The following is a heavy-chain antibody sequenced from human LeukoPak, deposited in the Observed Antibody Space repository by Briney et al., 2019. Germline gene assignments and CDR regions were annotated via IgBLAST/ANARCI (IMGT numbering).Heavy chain of an antibody. J-gene: IGHJ3*02. Sequence: SETLSLTCTVSGCSISSSSYYWGWIRPPPGKGLEWIGSIYYSGSTYYNPSLKSRVTISVDTSKNQFSLKLSSVTAADTAVYYCARLSFGVTENAFDIWGQGTMVTVSS. CDR3: ARLSFGVTENAFDI. CDR2: IYYSGST. CDR1: GCSISSSSYY. V-gene: IGHV4-39*01. D-gene: IGHD3-3*01.